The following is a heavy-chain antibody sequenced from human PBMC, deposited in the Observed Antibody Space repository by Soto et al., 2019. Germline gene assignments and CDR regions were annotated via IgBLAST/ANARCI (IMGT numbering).Heavy chain of an antibody. D-gene: IGHD3-10*01. Sequence: EVPLVESGGGLVQPGGSLRLSCAASGFTFSTYWMHWVRQVPGKGLMWVSRIIGDGSNTNYADSVKGRFTISRDNAKNTLYLQMNSLTDEDTAVYYCARGTRVGGFGELQYWGQGILVTVSS. CDR2: IIGDGSNT. V-gene: IGHV3-74*01. CDR1: GFTFSTYW. J-gene: IGHJ4*02. CDR3: ARGTRVGGFGELQY.